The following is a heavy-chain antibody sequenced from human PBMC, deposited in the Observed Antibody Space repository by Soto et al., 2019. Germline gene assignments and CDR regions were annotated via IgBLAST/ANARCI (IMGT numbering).Heavy chain of an antibody. J-gene: IGHJ4*02. V-gene: IGHV4-4*02. CDR2: IYHSGST. Sequence: SETLSLTCAVSGGSISSSNWWSWVRQPPGKGLEWIGEIYHSGSTNYNPSLKSRVTISVDKSKNQFSLKLSSVTAADTAVYYCARDRGSGWYGGFDYWGQGTLVTSPQ. D-gene: IGHD6-19*01. CDR3: ARDRGSGWYGGFDY. CDR1: GGSISSSNW.